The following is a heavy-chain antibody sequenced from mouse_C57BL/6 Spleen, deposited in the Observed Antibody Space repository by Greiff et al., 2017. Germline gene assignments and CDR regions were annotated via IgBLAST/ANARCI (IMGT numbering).Heavy chain of an antibody. CDR3: ARGRDLFAY. CDR1: GFTFSDYY. V-gene: IGHV5-16*01. Sequence: DVKLVESEGGLVQPGSSMKLSCTASGFTFSDYYMAWVRQVPEKGLEWVANINYDGSSTYYLDSLKSRFIISRDNAKNMLYLQMSSLKSEDTATYYCARGRDLFAYWGQGTLVTVSA. D-gene: IGHD3-3*01. J-gene: IGHJ3*01. CDR2: INYDGSST.